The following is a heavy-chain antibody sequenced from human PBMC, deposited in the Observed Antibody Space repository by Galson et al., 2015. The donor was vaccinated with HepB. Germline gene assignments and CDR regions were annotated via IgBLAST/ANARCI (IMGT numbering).Heavy chain of an antibody. V-gene: IGHV4-34*01. CDR1: GGSFSGYS. J-gene: IGHJ4*02. Sequence: LSLTCAVYGGSFSGYSWSWIRQPPGKGLEWIGEINHSGSANYSPSLKSRVTISGDTSKNQFSLRLNSVTAADTAVYYCARGGLRFLESLFPLDYWGQGTLVTVSS. D-gene: IGHD3-3*01. CDR2: INHSGSA. CDR3: ARGGLRFLESLFPLDY.